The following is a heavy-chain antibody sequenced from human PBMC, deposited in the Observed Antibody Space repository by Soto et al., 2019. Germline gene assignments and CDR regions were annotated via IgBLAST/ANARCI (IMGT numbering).Heavy chain of an antibody. CDR1: GFTFSSYG. J-gene: IGHJ6*02. Sequence: PGGSLRLSCAASGFTFSSYGMHWVRQAPGKGLEWVAVISYDGSNKYYADSVKGRFTISRDNSKNTLYLQMNSLRAEDTAVYYCAKDITLYDFWSGYTFPYYYYGMDVWGQGTTVTVSS. CDR2: ISYDGSNK. D-gene: IGHD3-3*01. V-gene: IGHV3-30*18. CDR3: AKDITLYDFWSGYTFPYYYYGMDV.